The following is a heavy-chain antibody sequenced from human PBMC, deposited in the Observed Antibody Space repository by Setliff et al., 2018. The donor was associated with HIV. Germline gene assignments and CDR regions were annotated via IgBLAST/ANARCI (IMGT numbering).Heavy chain of an antibody. CDR2: TSAYNGHT. J-gene: IGHJ4*02. CDR3: VRVDNYCSDSTCNGVGIDY. V-gene: IGHV1-18*01. Sequence: GASVKVSCKAYGYFLNMYGMSWVRQAPGQGLEWMGWTSAYNGHTDYMQKFQGRVTLTTDTSTSTAYMELKNLKSDDTAVYYCVRVDNYCSDSTCNGVGIDYWGQGTQVTVSS. CDR1: GYFLNMYG. D-gene: IGHD2-2*01.